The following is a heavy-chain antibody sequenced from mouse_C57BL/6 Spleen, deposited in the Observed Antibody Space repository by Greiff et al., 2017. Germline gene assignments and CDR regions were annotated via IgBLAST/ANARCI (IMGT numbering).Heavy chain of an antibody. D-gene: IGHD2-3*01. CDR2: IDPEDGDT. CDR3: TTFDGYPFAY. CDR1: GFNIKDYY. J-gene: IGHJ3*01. Sequence: VQLQQSGAELVRPGASVKLSCTASGFNIKDYYMHWVKQRPEQGLEWIGRIDPEDGDTEYAPKFQGKATMTADTSSNPAYLQLSSLTSEDTAVYYCTTFDGYPFAYWGQGTLVTVSA. V-gene: IGHV14-1*01.